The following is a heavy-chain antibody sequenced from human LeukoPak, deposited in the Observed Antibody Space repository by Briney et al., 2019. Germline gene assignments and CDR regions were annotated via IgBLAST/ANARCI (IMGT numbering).Heavy chain of an antibody. J-gene: IGHJ4*02. Sequence: GGSLRLSCAASGFTFNSYAMTGVPQAPQKGLEWVLAIIDSGINTYYRDPVKGRFTISRDNSKGTRYLQMNSLRAEDTAVYYCAKGSRGSYDYWGQGTLVTVSS. D-gene: IGHD1-26*01. CDR3: AKGSRGSYDY. CDR2: IIDSGINT. V-gene: IGHV3-23*01. CDR1: GFTFNSYA.